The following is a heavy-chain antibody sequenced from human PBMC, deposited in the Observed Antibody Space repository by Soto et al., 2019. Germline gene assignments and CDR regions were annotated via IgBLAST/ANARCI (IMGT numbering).Heavy chain of an antibody. J-gene: IGHJ4*02. CDR1: GFTVSSNY. D-gene: IGHD4-17*01. CDR2: IYSSGST. V-gene: IGHV3-53*01. CDR3: AKASWPRIPASDYGDHLGDY. Sequence: GGSLRLSCAASGFTVSSNYMSWVRQAPGKGLEWVSVIYSSGSTYYADPVKGRFTISRDNSKNTLYLQRSSLRAEDTAVYYCAKASWPRIPASDYGDHLGDYWGQGTLVTVSS.